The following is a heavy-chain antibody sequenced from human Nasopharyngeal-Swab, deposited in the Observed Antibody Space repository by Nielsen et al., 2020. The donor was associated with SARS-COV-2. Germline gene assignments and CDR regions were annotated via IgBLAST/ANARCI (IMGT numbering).Heavy chain of an antibody. CDR3: ARDGLDYDFWSAYFMDV. V-gene: IGHV3-21*01. CDR2: ISSSSTYI. D-gene: IGHD3-3*01. J-gene: IGHJ6*02. CDR1: GFTFCSYN. Sequence: GESLKISCAASGFTFCSYNMNWVRQAPGKGLEWVSSISSSSTYIYYADSVKGRFTISRDNTKNSLSLQMSSLRVEDTAVYYCARDGLDYDFWSAYFMDVWGQGTTVIVSS.